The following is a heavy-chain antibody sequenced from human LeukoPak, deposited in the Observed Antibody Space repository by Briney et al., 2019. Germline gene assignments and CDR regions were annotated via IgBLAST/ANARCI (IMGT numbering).Heavy chain of an antibody. V-gene: IGHV3-23*01. D-gene: IGHD6-13*01. Sequence: SGGSLRLSCAASGFTFSSYAMSWVRQAPGKGLEWVSTISGDSYSTYYADSVKGRFTISRDNAKNSLYLQMNSLRAEDTAVYYCARFSSPYYYMDVWGKGTTVTVSS. CDR3: ARFSSPYYYMDV. CDR1: GFTFSSYA. CDR2: ISGDSYST. J-gene: IGHJ6*03.